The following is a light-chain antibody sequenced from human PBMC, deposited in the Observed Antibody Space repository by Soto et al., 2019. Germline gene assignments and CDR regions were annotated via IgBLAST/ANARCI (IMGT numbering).Light chain of an antibody. CDR1: QSVTSN. J-gene: IGKJ1*01. CDR3: QQYNNWPPWT. CDR2: DAS. V-gene: IGKV3-15*01. Sequence: EIVMTQSPATLSVSPGERATLSCRASQSVTSNFAWYQQKPGQAPRLLIYDASTRATGIPARFSGSGSGTEFTLPISRLQSEDFAVYYCQQYNNWPPWTFGRGTKVEIK.